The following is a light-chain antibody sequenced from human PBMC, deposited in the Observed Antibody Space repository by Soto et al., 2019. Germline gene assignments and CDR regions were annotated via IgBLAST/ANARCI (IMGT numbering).Light chain of an antibody. CDR2: KAS. J-gene: IGKJ1*01. Sequence: IQMTHFPSTLSASVVDRVTITCRASQSISVWLAWYQQKAGKAPNLLIYKASRLESGVPSRFSGSGSETEFTLTISGLQPDDYATYYCQQYNSYSPTFGQGTKVDIK. V-gene: IGKV1-5*03. CDR1: QSISVW. CDR3: QQYNSYSPT.